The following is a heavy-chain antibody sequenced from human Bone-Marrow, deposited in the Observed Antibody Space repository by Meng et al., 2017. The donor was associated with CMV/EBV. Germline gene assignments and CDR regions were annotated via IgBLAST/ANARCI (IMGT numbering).Heavy chain of an antibody. Sequence: GGSLRLSCAASGFTFSIYAMHWVRQAPGKGLEWVAIISYDGRTKYYADSVKGRFTISRDNSKNTLYLQMNSLRAEDTAVYYCAKDLYLRSTSGLQYWGQGTLVTVSS. J-gene: IGHJ4*02. CDR2: ISYDGRTK. V-gene: IGHV3-30*04. CDR3: AKDLYLRSTSGLQY. CDR1: GFTFSIYA. D-gene: IGHD2-2*01.